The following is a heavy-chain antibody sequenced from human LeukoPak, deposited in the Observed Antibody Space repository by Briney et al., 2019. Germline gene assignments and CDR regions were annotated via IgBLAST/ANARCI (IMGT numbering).Heavy chain of an antibody. V-gene: IGHV3-53*01. Sequence: GGSLRLSCAASGFTVDSNYLSWVRQAPGKGLEWVSTIYTGGNTYYAASVKGRFAISRDFSKNTVFLHMNSLRAEDTAMYYCARGDDSGYYDYFDYWGQGALVTVSS. D-gene: IGHD3-22*01. J-gene: IGHJ4*02. CDR1: GFTVDSNY. CDR3: ARGDDSGYYDYFDY. CDR2: IYTGGNT.